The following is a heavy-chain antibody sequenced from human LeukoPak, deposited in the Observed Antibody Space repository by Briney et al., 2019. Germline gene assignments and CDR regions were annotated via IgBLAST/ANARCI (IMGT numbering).Heavy chain of an antibody. CDR1: GGSISSGGYY. V-gene: IGHV4-31*03. Sequence: SQTLSLTCTVSGGSISSGGYYWSWIRQHPGKGLEWIRYIYYSGSTYYNPSLKSRVTISVDTSKNQFSLKLSSVTAADTAVYYCAREPQHIVVVPAASYAFDIWGQGTMVTVSS. CDR3: AREPQHIVVVPAASYAFDI. J-gene: IGHJ3*02. CDR2: IYYSGST. D-gene: IGHD2-2*01.